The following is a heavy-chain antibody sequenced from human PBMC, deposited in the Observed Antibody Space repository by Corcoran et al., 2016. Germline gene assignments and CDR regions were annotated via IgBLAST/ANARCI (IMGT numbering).Heavy chain of an antibody. Sequence: QLLLVESGGGVVQPGRSLRLSCAASGFTFSSYGMRWVREAPCRGLEWVAVRWYDGSNKYYADSMKGQLTISRDNSKNTLYLQMNGLRAEDTAVNDCGRVLIVVVPAAVRGVGMYVWGQETTVTVSS. V-gene: IGHV3-33*01. J-gene: IGHJ6*02. CDR3: GRVLIVVVPAAVRGVGMYV. CDR1: GFTFSSYG. D-gene: IGHD2-2*01. CDR2: RWYDGSNK.